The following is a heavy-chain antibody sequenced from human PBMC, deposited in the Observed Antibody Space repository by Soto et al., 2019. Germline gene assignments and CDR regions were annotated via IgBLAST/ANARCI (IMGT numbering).Heavy chain of an antibody. J-gene: IGHJ3*02. Sequence: QVQLVESGGDVVQPGRSLRLSCAGSGFSFSRFAIHWVRQAPGKGLEWVAVITYDGSNQYYADSVKGRFTVSRDNSRSTVYLQMNNLRSEDTAIYYCARSFGGYSGSHADEFDIWGQGTMVPVSS. CDR2: ITYDGSNQ. CDR3: ARSFGGYSGSHADEFDI. V-gene: IGHV3-30-3*01. D-gene: IGHD1-26*01. CDR1: GFSFSRFA.